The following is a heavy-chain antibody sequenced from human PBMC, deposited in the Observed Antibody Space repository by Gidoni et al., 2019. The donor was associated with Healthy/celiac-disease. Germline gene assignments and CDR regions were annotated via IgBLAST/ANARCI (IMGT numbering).Heavy chain of an antibody. CDR3: ARAGYYDFWSGYYQGYYYGMDV. V-gene: IGHV3-21*01. CDR2: ISSSSSYI. D-gene: IGHD3-3*01. Sequence: EVQLVESGGGLVKPGGSLRLSCAASGFTFSSYSMNWVRQAPGKGLEWVSSISSSSSYIYYADSVKGRFTISRDNAKNSLYLQMNSLRAEDTAVYYCARAGYYDFWSGYYQGYYYGMDVWGQGTTVTVSS. J-gene: IGHJ6*02. CDR1: GFTFSSYS.